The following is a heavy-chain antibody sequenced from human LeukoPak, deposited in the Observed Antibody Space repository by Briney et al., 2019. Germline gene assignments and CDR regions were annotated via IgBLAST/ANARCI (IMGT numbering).Heavy chain of an antibody. CDR1: GGSISSYY. V-gene: IGHV4-59*01. J-gene: IGHJ4*02. CDR2: IYYSGST. CDR3: ARLISGSHGGLDY. Sequence: SETLSLTCAFSGGSISSYYWSWIRQPPGKGLEWMGDIYYSGSTNYNPSLKSRVTISVDKSKNQFSLKLSSVTAADTAVYYCARLISGSHGGLDYWGQGTLVTVSS. D-gene: IGHD1-26*01.